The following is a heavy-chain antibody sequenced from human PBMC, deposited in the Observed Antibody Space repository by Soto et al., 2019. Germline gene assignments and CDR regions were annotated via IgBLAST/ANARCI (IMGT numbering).Heavy chain of an antibody. CDR1: GGSISSYY. Sequence: SETLSLTCTVSGGSISSYYWSWIRQPPGKGLEWIGYIYYSGSTNYNPSLKSRVTISVDTSKNQFSLKLSSVTAADTAVYYCARGLISGSSTDAFDIWGQGTMVTVSS. CDR2: IYYSGST. V-gene: IGHV4-59*12. CDR3: ARGLISGSSTDAFDI. D-gene: IGHD1-26*01. J-gene: IGHJ3*02.